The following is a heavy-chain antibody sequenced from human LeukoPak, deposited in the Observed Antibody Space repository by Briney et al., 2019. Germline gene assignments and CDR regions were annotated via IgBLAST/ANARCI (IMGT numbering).Heavy chain of an antibody. CDR2: ISYDGSNK. J-gene: IGHJ4*02. CDR1: GFTFSSYA. Sequence: PGGSLRLSCAASGFTFSSYAMHWVRQAPGKGLEWVAVISYDGSNKYYADSVKGRFTISRDNSKNTLYLQMNSLRAEDTAVYYCATKLELNYFDYWGQGTLVTVSS. V-gene: IGHV3-30-3*01. CDR3: ATKLELNYFDY. D-gene: IGHD1-7*01.